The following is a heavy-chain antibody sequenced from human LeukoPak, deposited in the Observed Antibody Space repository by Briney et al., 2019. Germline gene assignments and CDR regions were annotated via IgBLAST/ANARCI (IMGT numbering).Heavy chain of an antibody. CDR3: ARVRGGLRYFDWLSSTRGYWYFDL. CDR2: IYSSGTT. D-gene: IGHD3-9*01. V-gene: IGHV4-59*01. J-gene: IGHJ2*01. Sequence: SETLSLTCTVSGGSISNYYWNWIRQPPGKGLEWIGFIYSSGTTNYNPSLKSRVTISVDTSKNQFSLKLSSVTAADTAVYYCARVRGGLRYFDWLSSTRGYWYFDLWGRGTLVTVSS. CDR1: GGSISNYY.